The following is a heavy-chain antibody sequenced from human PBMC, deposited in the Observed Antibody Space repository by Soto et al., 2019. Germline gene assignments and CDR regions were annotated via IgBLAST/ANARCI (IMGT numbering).Heavy chain of an antibody. Sequence: QVQLVQSGAEVKKPGASVKVSCKASRYTFTRYGMHWVRQAPGQRREWMGWINAGNGNTKYSQKFQGRVTITTDTSASTAYMERSSLRSEDTAVYYCARDGAVAGDSNFDYWGQGTLVTVSS. J-gene: IGHJ4*02. V-gene: IGHV1-3*01. CDR2: INAGNGNT. CDR3: ARDGAVAGDSNFDY. D-gene: IGHD6-19*01. CDR1: RYTFTRYG.